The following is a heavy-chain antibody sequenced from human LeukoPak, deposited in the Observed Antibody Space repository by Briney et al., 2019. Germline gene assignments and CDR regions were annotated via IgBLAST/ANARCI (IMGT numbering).Heavy chain of an antibody. V-gene: IGHV3-23*01. CDR2: INNSGGDT. D-gene: IGHD3-10*01. CDR1: GFTFNIYA. J-gene: IGHJ4*02. Sequence: GGSLRLSCAASGFTFNIYAMSWVRQAPGKGLECISTINNSGGDTYYADSVKGRFTISRDNSKNTLYLQMNSLRAEDTAVYYCANSRGSGSFDSPDDYWGQGTLVTVSS. CDR3: ANSRGSGSFDSPDDY.